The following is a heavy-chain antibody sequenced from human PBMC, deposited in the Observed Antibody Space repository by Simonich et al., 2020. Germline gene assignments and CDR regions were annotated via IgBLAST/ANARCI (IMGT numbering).Heavy chain of an antibody. CDR1: GYTFTSYD. CDR3: ARGIGSSWYFDY. J-gene: IGHJ4*02. D-gene: IGHD6-13*01. V-gene: IGHV1-8*03. Sequence: QVQLVQSGAEVKKPGASVKVSCKASGYTFTSYDINWVRQATGQGLEWMGWMNPNRGNTGYAQKFQGRVTITRKTSISTAYMELSSLRSEDTAVYYCARGIGSSWYFDYWGQGTLVTVSS. CDR2: MNPNRGNT.